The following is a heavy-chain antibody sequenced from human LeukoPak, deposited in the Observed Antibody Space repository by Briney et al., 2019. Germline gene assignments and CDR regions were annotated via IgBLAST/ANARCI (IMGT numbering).Heavy chain of an antibody. CDR3: ARQFRPPGYVWGSLYDAFDM. V-gene: IGHV5-51*01. Sequence: GESLKISCKGSGYRFTSYWIGWVRQMPGKGLEWKGIIYPGDSDTRYSPSFQGQVTISADKSISTAYLQWSSLKASDIAADYCARQFRPPGYVWGSLYDAFDMWGQGPGVSVSS. CDR1: GYRFTSYW. J-gene: IGHJ3*02. CDR2: IYPGDSDT. D-gene: IGHD3-16*01.